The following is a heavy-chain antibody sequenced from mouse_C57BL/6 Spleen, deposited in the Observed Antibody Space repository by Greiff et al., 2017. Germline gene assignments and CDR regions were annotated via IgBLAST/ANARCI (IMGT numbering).Heavy chain of an antibody. CDR3: ARPFITTVVATDWYFDV. CDR1: GYTFTDYY. CDR2: INPNNGGT. J-gene: IGHJ1*03. D-gene: IGHD1-1*01. Sequence: EVQLQQSGPELVKPGASVKISCKASGYTFTDYYMNWVKQSHGKSLEWIGDINPNNGGTSYNQKFKGKATLTVDKSSSTAYMELRSLTSEDSAVYYCARPFITTVVATDWYFDVWGTGTTVTVSS. V-gene: IGHV1-26*01.